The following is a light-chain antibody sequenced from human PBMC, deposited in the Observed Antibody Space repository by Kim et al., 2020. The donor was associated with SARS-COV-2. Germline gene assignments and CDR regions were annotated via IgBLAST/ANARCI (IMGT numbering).Light chain of an antibody. CDR1: KLGDKY. V-gene: IGLV3-1*01. Sequence: SYELTQPPSVSVSPGQTASITCSGDKLGDKYACWYQQKPGQSPVLVIYEGTERPSGIPERFSGSKSGTTATLTISGTKAIDEADYYCQAWDSRTVIFGGGTQLTVL. CDR3: QAWDSRTVI. J-gene: IGLJ2*01. CDR2: EGT.